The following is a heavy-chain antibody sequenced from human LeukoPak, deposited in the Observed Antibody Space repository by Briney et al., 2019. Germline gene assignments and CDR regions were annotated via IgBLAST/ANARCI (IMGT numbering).Heavy chain of an antibody. CDR2: ISYDGSTT. J-gene: IGHJ4*02. V-gene: IGHV3-30*04. CDR1: EFTFSTYA. Sequence: GGSLRLSCAASEFTFSTYAMHWVRQAPGKGLEWVAVISYDGSTTYYADSVKGRFTISRDNSKNTLYLQMNSLRAEDTAVYYCAKDLSASSGYYWGQGTLVTVSS. CDR3: AKDLSASSGYY. D-gene: IGHD3-22*01.